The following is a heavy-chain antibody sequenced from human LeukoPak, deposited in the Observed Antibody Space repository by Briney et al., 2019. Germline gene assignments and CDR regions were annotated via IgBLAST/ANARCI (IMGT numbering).Heavy chain of an antibody. D-gene: IGHD5-12*01. CDR2: VGISSGNT. Sequence: PGGSLRLSCGASGFTFSDYSMNWVRQAPGKGLEWISYVGISSGNTKYAASVKGRLTISGDSAKNSVFLQMNNLRVEDTAVYYCARDHRYAFDNWGQGTLVTVSS. V-gene: IGHV3-48*04. CDR3: ARDHRYAFDN. J-gene: IGHJ4*02. CDR1: GFTFSDYS.